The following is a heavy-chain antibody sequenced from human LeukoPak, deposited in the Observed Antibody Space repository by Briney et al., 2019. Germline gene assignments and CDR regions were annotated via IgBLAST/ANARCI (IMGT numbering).Heavy chain of an antibody. CDR3: ARGSGDY. J-gene: IGHJ4*02. CDR2: IKPDGSEK. Sequence: GGSLRLSCAASGFTFSSSWMHWVRQAPGKGLEWVASIKPDGSEKYYVDSVKGRFTISRDNAKKSLYLQMTSLRDEDTAVYYCARGSGDYSGQGTLVTVSS. CDR1: GFTFSSSW. V-gene: IGHV3-7*04.